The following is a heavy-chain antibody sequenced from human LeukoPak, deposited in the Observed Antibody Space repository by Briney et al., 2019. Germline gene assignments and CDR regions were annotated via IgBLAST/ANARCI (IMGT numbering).Heavy chain of an antibody. CDR2: ISGSGGST. D-gene: IGHD3-3*01. CDR1: GFTFSSYA. Sequence: GGSLRLSCAASGFTFSSYAMSWVRQAPGKGLEWVSAISGSGGSTYYADSVKGRFTISRDNPKNTLYLQMNSLRAEDTAVYYCAKGDYDFWSGTYNWFDPWGQGTLVTVSS. CDR3: AKGDYDFWSGTYNWFDP. J-gene: IGHJ5*02. V-gene: IGHV3-23*01.